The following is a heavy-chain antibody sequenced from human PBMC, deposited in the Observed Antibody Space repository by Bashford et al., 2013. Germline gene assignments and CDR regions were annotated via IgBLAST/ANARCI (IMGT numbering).Heavy chain of an antibody. D-gene: IGHD1-14*01. Sequence: WVRQAPGQGLEWMGWINPNSGGTNYAQKFQGRVTMTRDTSISTAYMELSRLRSDDTAVYYCARDVISAEGYYYYYGMDVWGQGTTVTVSS. J-gene: IGHJ6*02. CDR2: INPNSGGT. V-gene: IGHV1-2*02. CDR3: ARDVISAEGYYYYYGMDV.